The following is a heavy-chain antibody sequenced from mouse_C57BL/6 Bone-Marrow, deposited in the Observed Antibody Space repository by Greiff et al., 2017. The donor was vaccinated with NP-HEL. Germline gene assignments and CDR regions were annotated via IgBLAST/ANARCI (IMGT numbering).Heavy chain of an antibody. D-gene: IGHD4-1*01. CDR2: IWRGGST. Sequence: QVQLQQSGPGLVQPSQSLSITCTVSGFSLTSYGVHWVRQSPGKGLEWLGVIWRGGSTDYNAAFMSRLSITKDNSKSQVFFKMNSLQADDTAIYYCAKRGIGNYYAMDYWGQGTSGTVSS. V-gene: IGHV2-5*01. CDR1: GFSLTSYG. J-gene: IGHJ4*01. CDR3: AKRGIGNYYAMDY.